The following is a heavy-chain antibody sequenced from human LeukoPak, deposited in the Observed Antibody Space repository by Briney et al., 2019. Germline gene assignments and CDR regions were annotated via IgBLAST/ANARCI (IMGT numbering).Heavy chain of an antibody. CDR3: ARTTEGGYSYGYFYYYYMDV. D-gene: IGHD5-18*01. J-gene: IGHJ6*03. Sequence: SETLSLTCTVSGYSISSGYYWGWTRQPPGQGLEWIGSIYHSGSTYYNPSLKSRVTISVDTSKNQFSLKLSSVTAADTAVYYCARTTEGGYSYGYFYYYYMDVWGKGTTVTISS. CDR2: IYHSGST. CDR1: GYSISSGYY. V-gene: IGHV4-38-2*02.